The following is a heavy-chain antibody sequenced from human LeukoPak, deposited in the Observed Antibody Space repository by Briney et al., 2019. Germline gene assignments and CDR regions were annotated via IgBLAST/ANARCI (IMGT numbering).Heavy chain of an antibody. J-gene: IGHJ3*02. CDR2: IKQDASVK. V-gene: IGHV3-7*03. Sequence: GGSLTLSCSASGFTFSDYWMSWVRLAPGKGLEWVANIKQDASVKYYVDSVKGRFTVSRDNAESSLFVQMSSLRVEGTAVYYCVRCRYSSAGCSFDIWGQGTMVTVSP. CDR3: VRCRYSSAGCSFDI. CDR1: GFTFSDYW. D-gene: IGHD2-15*01.